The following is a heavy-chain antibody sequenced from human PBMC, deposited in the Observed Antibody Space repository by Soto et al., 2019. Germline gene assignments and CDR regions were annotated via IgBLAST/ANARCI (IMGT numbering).Heavy chain of an antibody. J-gene: IGHJ4*02. D-gene: IGHD1-26*01. CDR1: GYSFTSYW. CDR3: APLFGSTTGSYPDPY. Sequence: PGESLKISCKGSGYSFTSYWIGSVRQMPGKGLEWMGIIYPGDSNTRYSPSFQGQVTISADTSSSTAYLQWSSLKASDPALYYCAPLFGSTTGSYPDPYWGQGTLVTVSS. V-gene: IGHV5-51*01. CDR2: IYPGDSNT.